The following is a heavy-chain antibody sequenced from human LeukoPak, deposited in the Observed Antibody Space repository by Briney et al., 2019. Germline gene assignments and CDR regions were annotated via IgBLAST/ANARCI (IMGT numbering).Heavy chain of an antibody. CDR3: AKWAGVYDYDSSGYLSGFDY. D-gene: IGHD3-22*01. J-gene: IGHJ4*02. CDR1: EFTFSSYG. Sequence: GRSLRLSCAASEFTFSSYGMHWVRQAPGKGLEWVAVISYDGSNKHYADSVKGRFTISRDNSKNKLYLQMNSLRAEDTAVYYCAKWAGVYDYDSSGYLSGFDYWGQGTLVTVSS. V-gene: IGHV3-30*18. CDR2: ISYDGSNK.